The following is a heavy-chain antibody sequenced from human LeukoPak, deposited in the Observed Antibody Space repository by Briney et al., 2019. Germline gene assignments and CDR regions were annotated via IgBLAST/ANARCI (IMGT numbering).Heavy chain of an antibody. D-gene: IGHD6-19*01. CDR3: ATTGYGAVAGRDY. J-gene: IGHJ4*02. V-gene: IGHV1-2*04. CDR2: INPNSGGT. CDR1: GYTFTGYY. Sequence: ASVKVSCKASGYTFTGYYMHWVRQAPGQGLEWMGWINPNSGGTNYAQKFQGWVTMTRDTSISTAYMELSRLRSDDTAVYYCATTGYGAVAGRDYWGQGTLVTVSS.